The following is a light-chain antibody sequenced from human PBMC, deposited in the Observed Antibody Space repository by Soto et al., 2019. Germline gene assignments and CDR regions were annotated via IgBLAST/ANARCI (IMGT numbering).Light chain of an antibody. CDR3: SSYAGTYSVV. CDR2: ENS. Sequence: QSALTQPASVSGSPGQSITISCTGTSSDVGSYNPVSWYQQHPGKAPKLMIYENSRRPSGVSDRFSASKSGNTASLTISGLQAEDAADYYCSSYAGTYSVVFGGGTQLTVL. J-gene: IGLJ2*01. V-gene: IGLV2-23*01. CDR1: SSDVGSYNP.